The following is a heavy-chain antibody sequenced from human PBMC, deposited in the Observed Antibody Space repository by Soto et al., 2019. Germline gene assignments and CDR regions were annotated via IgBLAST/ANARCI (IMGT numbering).Heavy chain of an antibody. Sequence: GGSLRLSCAASGFTFSSYWMSWVRQAPGKGLEWVSYISSSSSTIYYADSVKGRFTISRDNAKNSLYLQMNSLRDEDTAVYYCARDPEGYSGSYYAYYYGMDVWGQGTTVTVSS. CDR3: ARDPEGYSGSYYAYYYGMDV. CDR2: ISSSSSTI. V-gene: IGHV3-48*02. J-gene: IGHJ6*02. CDR1: GFTFSSYW. D-gene: IGHD1-26*01.